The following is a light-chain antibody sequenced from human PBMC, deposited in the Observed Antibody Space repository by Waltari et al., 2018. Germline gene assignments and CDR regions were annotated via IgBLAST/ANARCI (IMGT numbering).Light chain of an antibody. V-gene: IGLV2-11*01. J-gene: IGLJ3*02. CDR1: NDF. Sequence: QSALTQPRSVSGSPGQSVTISCTGANDFVSWYQHHPGKAPRFIIYYVNQRPSGVPGRVSGSKSGNAASLTISGLQPEDEGDYYCSSFADSYTWVFGGGTKLTVL. CDR3: SSFADSYTWV. CDR2: YVN.